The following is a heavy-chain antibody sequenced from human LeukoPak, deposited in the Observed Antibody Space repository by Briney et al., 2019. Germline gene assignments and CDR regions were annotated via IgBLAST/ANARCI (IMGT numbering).Heavy chain of an antibody. D-gene: IGHD3-10*01. J-gene: IGHJ4*02. V-gene: IGHV3-11*01. CDR1: GFTFDDYA. CDR2: ISSSGSTI. Sequence: GRSLRLSCAASGFTFDDYAMHWVRQAPGKGLEWVSYISSSGSTIYYADSVKGRFTISRDNAKNSLYLQMNSLRAEDTAVYYCARDPIYGSGSLEATNYFDYWGQGTLVTVSS. CDR3: ARDPIYGSGSLEATNYFDY.